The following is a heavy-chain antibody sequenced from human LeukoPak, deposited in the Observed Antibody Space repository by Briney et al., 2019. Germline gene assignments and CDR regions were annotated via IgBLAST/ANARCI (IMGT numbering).Heavy chain of an antibody. V-gene: IGHV3-48*03. D-gene: IGHD6-19*01. CDR2: ISSSGSNI. Sequence: PGGSLGLSCAASGFTFSSYEMNWVRQAPGKGREGVSYISSSGSNIYYADSVKGRFTISRDNAKNSLYLQMNSLRAEDTAVYYCAREQPVAGDAFDIWGQGTMVTVSS. CDR1: GFTFSSYE. CDR3: AREQPVAGDAFDI. J-gene: IGHJ3*02.